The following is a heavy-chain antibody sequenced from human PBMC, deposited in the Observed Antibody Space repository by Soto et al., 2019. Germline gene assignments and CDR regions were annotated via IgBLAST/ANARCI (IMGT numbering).Heavy chain of an antibody. CDR2: ISAYNGNT. D-gene: IGHD3-3*01. CDR1: GYTFTGYG. V-gene: IGHV1-18*01. CDR3: ARELGDFWSGYYTGSLDY. Sequence: ASVKVSCKASGYTFTGYGISWVRQAPGQGLEWMGWISAYNGNTNYAQKLQGRVTMTTDTSTSTAYLELRSLRSDDTAVYYCARELGDFWSGYYTGSLDYWGQGTLVTVSS. J-gene: IGHJ4*02.